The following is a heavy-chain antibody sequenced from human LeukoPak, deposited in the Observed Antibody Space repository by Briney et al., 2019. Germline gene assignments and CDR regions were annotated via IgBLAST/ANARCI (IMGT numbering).Heavy chain of an antibody. CDR2: FDPEDGET. CDR1: GYTFTGYY. V-gene: IGHV1-24*01. CDR3: ATRGIGPDLILSNYYYMDV. D-gene: IGHD3-10*01. J-gene: IGHJ6*03. Sequence: GAPVKVSCKASGYTFTGYYMHWVRQAPGKGLEWMGSFDPEDGETLYAQKFQGRVTMTEDTSTDTAYMELSSLRSEDTAVYYCATRGIGPDLILSNYYYMDVWGKGTTVTISS.